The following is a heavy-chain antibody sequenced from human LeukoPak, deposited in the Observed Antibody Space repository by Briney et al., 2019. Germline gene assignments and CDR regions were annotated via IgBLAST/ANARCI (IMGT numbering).Heavy chain of an antibody. V-gene: IGHV3-48*03. CDR3: ARAERDRFVFDI. Sequence: QPGGSLRLSCAASGFTFSSYEMNWVRQAQGKGLEWVSYISSSGSTIYYADSVKGRFTISRDNAKNSLYLQMNSLRAEDTAVYYCARAERDRFVFDIWGQGTMVTVSS. CDR2: ISSSGSTI. CDR1: GFTFSSYE. J-gene: IGHJ3*02. D-gene: IGHD3-10*01.